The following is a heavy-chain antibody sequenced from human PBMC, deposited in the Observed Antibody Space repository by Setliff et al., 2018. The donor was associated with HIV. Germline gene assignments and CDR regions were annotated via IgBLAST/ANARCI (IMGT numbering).Heavy chain of an antibody. Sequence: SVKVSCKASGDTLSIHPISWVRQAPGRGLDWMGGIIPAFGTPNYAQKFQGRVTITTDESTTTVFMELTGLTSEDTAVYYCAREGLLVPTVGGAYWYHGRDVWGQGTTVTSP. D-gene: IGHD5-12*01. J-gene: IGHJ6*02. CDR3: AREGLLVPTVGGAYWYHGRDV. V-gene: IGHV1-69*05. CDR2: IIPAFGTP. CDR1: GDTLSIHP.